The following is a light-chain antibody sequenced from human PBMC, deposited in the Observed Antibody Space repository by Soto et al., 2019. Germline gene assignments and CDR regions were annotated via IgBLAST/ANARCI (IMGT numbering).Light chain of an antibody. J-gene: IGLJ3*02. CDR3: SSYTSSSTWV. CDR2: EVS. V-gene: IGLV2-14*01. Sequence: QSALTQPASVSGSPGQSITISCTGTSSDFGGYNSVSWYQQHPGKAPKLIIYEVSNRPSGVSNRFSGSKSGNTAALTISGLQAEDEADYYCSSYTSSSTWVFGGGTKLTVL. CDR1: SSDFGGYNS.